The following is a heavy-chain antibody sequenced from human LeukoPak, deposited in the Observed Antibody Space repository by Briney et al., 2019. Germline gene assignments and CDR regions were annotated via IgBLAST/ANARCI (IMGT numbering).Heavy chain of an antibody. Sequence: SEKVSCKASGGTFRSYAISWVRQAPGQGLEWMGRIIPIFGTANYAQKFQGRVTITADKSTSTAYMELSSLRSEDTAVYYCARDPLAYYGSGSPKGGDYWGQGTLVTVSS. J-gene: IGHJ4*02. D-gene: IGHD3-10*01. CDR3: ARDPLAYYGSGSPKGGDY. V-gene: IGHV1-69*06. CDR2: IIPIFGTA. CDR1: GGTFRSYA.